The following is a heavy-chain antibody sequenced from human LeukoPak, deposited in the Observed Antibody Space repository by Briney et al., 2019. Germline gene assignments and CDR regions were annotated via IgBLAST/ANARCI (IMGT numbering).Heavy chain of an antibody. CDR1: DYTFNTYG. Sequence: GASVKVSCTTSDYTFNTYGINWVRQAPGKGLEWMGWISARNGDTVYAQKFQGRLNLTTDTSTSTAYMELRSLSSDDTAIYYCARGEETTVITPFIYWGQGTLVTVSS. V-gene: IGHV1-18*01. J-gene: IGHJ4*02. CDR3: ARGEETTVITPFIY. CDR2: ISARNGDT. D-gene: IGHD4-23*01.